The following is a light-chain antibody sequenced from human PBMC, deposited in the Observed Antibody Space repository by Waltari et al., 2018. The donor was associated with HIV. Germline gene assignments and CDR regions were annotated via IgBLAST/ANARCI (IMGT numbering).Light chain of an antibody. J-gene: IGLJ2*01. Sequence: YVLTQPPSVSLAPGQTASIIWGGDNIGSKGVDWDQKKPSHAPELAVYDDSDRPSGPPERFSGSSSWNTGVLTICRVEGADTAYFYGQVWDSSTDLRVFGGGNKMTVL. CDR1: NIGSKG. V-gene: IGLV3-21*02. CDR2: DDS. CDR3: QVWDSSTDLRV.